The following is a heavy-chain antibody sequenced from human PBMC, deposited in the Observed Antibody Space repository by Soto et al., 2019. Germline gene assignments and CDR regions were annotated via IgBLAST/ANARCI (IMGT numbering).Heavy chain of an antibody. Sequence: ESLSLTCSDSGGPVSNKTYTWSWIRQPPGKRLEWIGYVYYSGTTNYNPSLKSRVTISVDLSKNQFSLRLSSVTTADTALYYCARTTAVPNTLRSRYFFDYWGQGTLVTVSS. CDR3: ARTTAVPNTLRSRYFFDY. CDR2: VYYSGTT. CDR1: GGPVSNKTYT. J-gene: IGHJ4*02. V-gene: IGHV4-61*01. D-gene: IGHD4-17*01.